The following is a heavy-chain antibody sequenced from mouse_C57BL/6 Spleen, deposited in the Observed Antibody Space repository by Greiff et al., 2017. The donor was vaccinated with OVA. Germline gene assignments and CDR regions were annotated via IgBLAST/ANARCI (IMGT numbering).Heavy chain of an antibody. J-gene: IGHJ3*01. D-gene: IGHD1-1*01. CDR2: INPNNGGT. V-gene: IGHV1-26*01. Sequence: EVQLQQSGPELVKPGASVKISCKASGYTFTDYYMNWVKQSHGKSLEWIGDINPNNGGTSYNQKFKGKATLTVDKSSSTAYMELRSLTSEGSAVYYCAREGVTTVVATDAFAYWGQGTLVTVSA. CDR1: GYTFTDYY. CDR3: AREGVTTVVATDAFAY.